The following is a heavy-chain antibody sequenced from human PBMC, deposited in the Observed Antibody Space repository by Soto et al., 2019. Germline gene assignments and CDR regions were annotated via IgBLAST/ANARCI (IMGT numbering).Heavy chain of an antibody. CDR1: GGSVSGYY. Sequence: SETLSLTCTVSGGSVSGYYWSWIRQPPGKGLEWIGYVYYTGSTNYNPSLKSRVTISVDTSKNQFSLKLNSVTAADTAVYYCAREGRGGVVVTWGQGTMVTVSS. J-gene: IGHJ3*01. CDR3: AREGRGGVVVT. D-gene: IGHD2-2*01. V-gene: IGHV4-59*02. CDR2: VYYTGST.